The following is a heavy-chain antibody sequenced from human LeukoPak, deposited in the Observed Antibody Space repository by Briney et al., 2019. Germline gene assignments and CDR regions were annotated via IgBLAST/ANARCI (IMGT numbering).Heavy chain of an antibody. Sequence: GGSLRLSCAASGFTFSSYSMNWVRQAPGKGLEWVSYISSSSSTIYYADSVKGRFTISRDNAKNSLYLQMNSLRAEDTAVYYCARSPLNLLLRGLVDIWGQGTMVTVSS. CDR1: GFTFSSYS. CDR2: ISSSSSTI. CDR3: ARSPLNLLLRGLVDI. J-gene: IGHJ3*02. V-gene: IGHV3-48*04. D-gene: IGHD3-22*01.